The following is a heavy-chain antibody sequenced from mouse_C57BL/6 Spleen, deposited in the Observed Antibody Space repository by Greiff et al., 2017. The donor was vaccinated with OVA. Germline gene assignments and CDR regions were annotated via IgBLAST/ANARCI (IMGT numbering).Heavy chain of an antibody. Sequence: DVMLVESGGDLVKPGGSLKLSCAASGFTFSSYGMSWVRQTPDKRLEWVATISSGGSYTYYPDSVKGRFTISRDNAKNTLYLQMSSLKSEDTAMYYCAREEILLYAMDYWGQGTSVTVSS. J-gene: IGHJ4*01. CDR2: ISSGGSYT. CDR1: GFTFSSYG. V-gene: IGHV5-6*02. CDR3: AREEILLYAMDY.